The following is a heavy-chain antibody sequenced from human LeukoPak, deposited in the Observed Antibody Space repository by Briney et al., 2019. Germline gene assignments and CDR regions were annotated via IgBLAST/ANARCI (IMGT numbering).Heavy chain of an antibody. CDR3: ARDSAAGSMWSYYFDN. CDR2: IKQDGSES. CDR1: GFAFSNYW. D-gene: IGHD2-21*01. Sequence: SGGSLRLSCAASGFAFSNYWMNWARQAPGKGLEWVANIKQDGSESYYVDSVKGRFTISRDNAKNSLYLQMSRLRAEDTAVYYCARDSAAGSMWSYYFDNWGQGTLVTVSS. J-gene: IGHJ4*02. V-gene: IGHV3-7*01.